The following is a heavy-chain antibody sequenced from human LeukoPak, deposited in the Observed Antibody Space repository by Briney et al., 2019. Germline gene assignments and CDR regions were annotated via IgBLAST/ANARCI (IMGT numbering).Heavy chain of an antibody. CDR2: IGSKTNNYAT. J-gene: IGHJ4*02. Sequence: GGSLRLSCAASGFTFSGSAMHWVRQASGNGLEWVGRIGSKTNNYATAYAASVKGRFTISRDDSRNTAYLQMNSLKTEDTAVYYCTRLEVAGIPVVDYWGQGTLVTVSS. D-gene: IGHD6-19*01. CDR1: GFTFSGSA. CDR3: TRLEVAGIPVVDY. V-gene: IGHV3-73*01.